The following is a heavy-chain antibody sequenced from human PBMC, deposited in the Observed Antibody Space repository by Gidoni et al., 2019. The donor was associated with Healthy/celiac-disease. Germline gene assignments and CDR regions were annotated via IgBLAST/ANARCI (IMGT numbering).Heavy chain of an antibody. D-gene: IGHD3-10*01. Sequence: TISRDNSKNTLYLQINSLRAEDTAVYYCARAYYGTLYYYGMDVWGQGTTVTVSS. CDR3: ARAYYGTLYYYGMDV. J-gene: IGHJ6*02. V-gene: IGHV3-30*01.